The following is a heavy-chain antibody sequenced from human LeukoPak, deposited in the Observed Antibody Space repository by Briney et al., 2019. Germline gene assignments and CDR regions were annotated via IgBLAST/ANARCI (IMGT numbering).Heavy chain of an antibody. CDR1: GGSFSGYY. CDR3: ARGGTPYSSGWVNFDY. D-gene: IGHD6-19*01. J-gene: IGHJ4*02. CDR2: INHSGST. Sequence: PSETLSLTCAVYGGSFSGYYWSWIRQPPGKGLEWIGEINHSGSTNYNPSLKSRVTVSVDTSKNQFSLKVSSVTAADTAVYYCARGGTPYSSGWVNFDYWGQGTLVTVSS. V-gene: IGHV4-34*01.